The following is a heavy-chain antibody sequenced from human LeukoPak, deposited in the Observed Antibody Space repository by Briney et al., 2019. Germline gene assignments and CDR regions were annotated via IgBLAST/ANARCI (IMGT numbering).Heavy chain of an antibody. D-gene: IGHD2-2*01. CDR3: AKAFVITKYCSSTSCLFFFDY. Sequence: GGSLRRSCAASGFTFSSYAMSRVRQAPGKGLEWVSAISGSGGSTYYADSVKGRFTISRDNSKNTLYLQMNSLRAEDTAVYYCAKAFVITKYCSSTSCLFFFDYWGQGTLVTVSS. CDR2: ISGSGGST. CDR1: GFTFSSYA. V-gene: IGHV3-23*01. J-gene: IGHJ4*02.